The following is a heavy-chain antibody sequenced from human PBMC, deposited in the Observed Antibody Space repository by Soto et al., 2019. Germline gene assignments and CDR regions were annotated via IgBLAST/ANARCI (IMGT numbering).Heavy chain of an antibody. J-gene: IGHJ4*02. Sequence: QVQLVESGGGVVQPGRSLRLSCEASGFTFSNYGMHWVRQAPGKGPEWVAIISSDGSSKYYADSVKGRFTMSRDNSKNTLYLEMNSLRDEDTAVYHCVKESDDYYDFDYWGQGTRVTVAS. CDR1: GFTFSNYG. CDR2: ISSDGSSK. V-gene: IGHV3-30*18. CDR3: VKESDDYYDFDY. D-gene: IGHD3-22*01.